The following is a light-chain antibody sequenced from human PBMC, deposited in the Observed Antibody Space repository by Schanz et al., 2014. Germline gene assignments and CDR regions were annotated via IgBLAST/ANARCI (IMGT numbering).Light chain of an antibody. CDR2: GVS. V-gene: IGLV2-23*02. CDR3: CSYAGLSSWV. CDR1: SSDVGTFNY. J-gene: IGLJ3*02. Sequence: QSALTQPASVSGSPGQSITLSCTGTSSDVGTFNYVSWYQQSPGKAPKLMIYGVSNRPSGVPDRFSGSKSGNTASLTISGLQAEDEADYYCCSYAGLSSWVFGGGTKLTVL.